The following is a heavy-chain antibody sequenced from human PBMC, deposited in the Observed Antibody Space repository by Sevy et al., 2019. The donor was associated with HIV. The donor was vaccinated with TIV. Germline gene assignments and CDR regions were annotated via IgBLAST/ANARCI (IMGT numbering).Heavy chain of an antibody. CDR3: AKDFTGYNGMDV. V-gene: IGHV3-30*18. D-gene: IGHD3-9*01. CDR1: GISFTTSG. Sequence: GESLKISCVVSGISFTTSGMHWVRQAPGKGLEWVAVISYHGRDKFYAESVKGRSTISRDNSKNMLYLQINSLRAEDTAVYYCAKDFTGYNGMDVWGKGTMVTVS. CDR2: ISYHGRDK. J-gene: IGHJ6*04.